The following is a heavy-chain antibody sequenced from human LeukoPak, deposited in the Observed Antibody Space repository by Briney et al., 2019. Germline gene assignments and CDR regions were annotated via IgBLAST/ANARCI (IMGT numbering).Heavy chain of an antibody. Sequence: ASVKVSCKASGYTFTSYDINWVRQATGQGLEWMGWMNPNSGNTGYAQKFQGRVTITADESTSTAYMELSSLRSEDTAVYYCASDSEGQQLVQFGYYYGMDVWGQGTTVTVSS. CDR3: ASDSEGQQLVQFGYYYGMDV. J-gene: IGHJ6*02. V-gene: IGHV1-8*01. CDR2: MNPNSGNT. CDR1: GYTFTSYD. D-gene: IGHD6-13*01.